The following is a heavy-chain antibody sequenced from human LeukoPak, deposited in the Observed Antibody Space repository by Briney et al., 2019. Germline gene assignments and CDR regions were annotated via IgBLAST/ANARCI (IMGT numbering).Heavy chain of an antibody. V-gene: IGHV1-18*01. CDR3: AREEGAPIAAANI. CDR2: ISAYNGGT. J-gene: IGHJ3*02. Sequence: ASVNVSCKASGYILTSYSISWVRQAPGQGLEWMGWISAYNGGTSYVQKFQGRVTMTTDTSTSKAYMELKSLRSDDTAVYYCAREEGAPIAAANIWGLGTKVTVSS. D-gene: IGHD6-13*01. CDR1: GYILTSYS.